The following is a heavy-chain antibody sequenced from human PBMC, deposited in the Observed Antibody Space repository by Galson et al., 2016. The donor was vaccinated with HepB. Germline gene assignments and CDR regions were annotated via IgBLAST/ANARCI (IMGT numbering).Heavy chain of an antibody. CDR3: TGVPNYDYVWVSYRYGYYHGMDV. CDR2: ISGYSGNT. CDR1: GYTFSNYG. J-gene: IGHJ6*02. D-gene: IGHD3-16*02. V-gene: IGHV1-18*01. Sequence: SVKVSCKASGYTFSNYGITWVRQAPGQGPEWMGWISGYSGNTKYAQKFQGRVTMTTDTSTTTAYMELRSLRSDDTAVYYCTGVPNYDYVWVSYRYGYYHGMDVWGQGTTVTVSS.